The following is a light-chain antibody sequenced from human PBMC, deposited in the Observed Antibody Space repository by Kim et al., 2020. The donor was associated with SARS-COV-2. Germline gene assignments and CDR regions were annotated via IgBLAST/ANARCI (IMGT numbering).Light chain of an antibody. CDR3: QKYNSAPWT. V-gene: IGKV1-27*01. Sequence: VYVGDRVTITCRASHGITNSLAWYQQKPGKVPQLLIYAASALQSGVPSRFSGSGSGTDFTLTISSLQPEDVATYYCQKYNSAPWTFGQGTKVDIK. CDR2: AAS. J-gene: IGKJ1*01. CDR1: HGITNS.